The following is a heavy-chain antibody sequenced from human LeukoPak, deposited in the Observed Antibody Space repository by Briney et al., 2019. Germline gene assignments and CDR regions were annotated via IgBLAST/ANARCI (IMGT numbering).Heavy chain of an antibody. J-gene: IGHJ4*02. D-gene: IGHD1-14*01. CDR3: ARPRSGYYFDH. Sequence: RGSLRLSPALSLFTLSSYIMSGVGPAPRQGLEWLSYISSSGSTIHYADSVKGRFTIFRDSAKTSLYLQMNSLRAEDTAVYYCARPRSGYYFDHWGQGTLVTVSS. CDR2: ISSSGSTI. V-gene: IGHV3-48*01. CDR1: LFTLSSYI.